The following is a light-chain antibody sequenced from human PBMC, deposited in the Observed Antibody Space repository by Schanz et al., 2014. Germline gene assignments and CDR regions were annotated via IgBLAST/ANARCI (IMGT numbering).Light chain of an antibody. CDR1: QSVSSRN. CDR3: QQYGESLWT. V-gene: IGKV3-20*01. CDR2: GTS. Sequence: EIVLTQSPGTLSLSPGERATLSCRASQSVSSRNLAWYQQRPGQAPRLLIYGTSIRATGIPDRFSGSGSGTDFTLTISRLEPEDSAVYYCQQYGESLWTFGPGTRVEIK. J-gene: IGKJ1*01.